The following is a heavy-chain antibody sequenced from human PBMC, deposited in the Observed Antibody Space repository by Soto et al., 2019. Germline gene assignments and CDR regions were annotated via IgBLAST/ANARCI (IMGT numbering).Heavy chain of an antibody. CDR3: ATAHWRGGYDPTWNDY. V-gene: IGHV1-24*01. Sequence: QVQLVQSGAEVKKPGASVKVSCKVSGYTLTELSMHWVRQAPGKGLEWMGGFDPEDGETIYAQKFQGRVTMTEDTSTATAYMELSSLRSEDTAVYYCATAHWRGGYDPTWNDYWGQGTLVTVSS. CDR2: FDPEDGET. D-gene: IGHD5-12*01. J-gene: IGHJ4*02. CDR1: GYTLTELS.